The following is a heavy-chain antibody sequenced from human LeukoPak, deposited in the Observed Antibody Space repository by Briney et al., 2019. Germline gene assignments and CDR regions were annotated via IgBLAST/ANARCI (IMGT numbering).Heavy chain of an antibody. D-gene: IGHD6-6*01. CDR3: AKASGQLVPNSFFDY. CDR1: GFTFSSYA. J-gene: IGHJ4*02. V-gene: IGHV3-23*01. Sequence: GGSLRLSCAASGFTFSSYAMSWVRQAPGKGLGWVSGIRGSGGSKYYADSVKGRFTISRDNSKNTLYLQMNSLRAEDTAVYYCAKASGQLVPNSFFDYWGQGTLVTVSS. CDR2: IRGSGGSK.